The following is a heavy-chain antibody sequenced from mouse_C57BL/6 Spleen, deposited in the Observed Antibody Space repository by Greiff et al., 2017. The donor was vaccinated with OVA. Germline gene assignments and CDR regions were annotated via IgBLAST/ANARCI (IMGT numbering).Heavy chain of an antibody. V-gene: IGHV1-69*01. Sequence: VQLQESGAELVMPGASVKLSCKASGYTFTSYWMHWVKQRPGQGLEWIGEIDPSDSYTNYNQKFKGKSTLTVDKSSSTAYMQLSSLTSEDSAVYYCARRVYDYDGFAYWGQGTLVTVSA. D-gene: IGHD2-4*01. CDR3: ARRVYDYDGFAY. CDR1: GYTFTSYW. J-gene: IGHJ3*01. CDR2: IDPSDSYT.